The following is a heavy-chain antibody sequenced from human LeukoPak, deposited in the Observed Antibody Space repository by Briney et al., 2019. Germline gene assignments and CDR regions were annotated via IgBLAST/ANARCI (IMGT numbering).Heavy chain of an antibody. CDR2: IYTSGST. CDR3: ARAYCSGGSCYSGFDY. D-gene: IGHD2-15*01. CDR1: GGSISSYY. V-gene: IGHV4-4*07. Sequence: SETLSLTCIVSGGSISSYYWSWIRQPAGKGLEWIGRIYTSGSTNYNPSLKSRVTMSVDTSKNQFSLKLSSVTAADTAVYYCARAYCSGGSCYSGFDYWGQGTLVTVSS. J-gene: IGHJ4*02.